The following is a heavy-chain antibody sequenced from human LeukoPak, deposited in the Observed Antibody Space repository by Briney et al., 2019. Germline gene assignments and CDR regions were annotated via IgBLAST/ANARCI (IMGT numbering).Heavy chain of an antibody. Sequence: ASVKVSCKVSGYTLTELSMHWVRQAPGKGLEWMGGFDPEDGETIYAQKFQGRVTMTEDTTTDTAYMELSSLRSEDTAVYYCATVAAAGIDAFDIWGQGTMVTVSS. D-gene: IGHD6-13*01. J-gene: IGHJ3*02. V-gene: IGHV1-24*01. CDR2: FDPEDGET. CDR1: GYTLTELS. CDR3: ATVAAAGIDAFDI.